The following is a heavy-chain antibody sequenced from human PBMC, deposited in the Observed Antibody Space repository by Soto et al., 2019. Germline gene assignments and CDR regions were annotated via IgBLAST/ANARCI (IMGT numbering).Heavy chain of an antibody. J-gene: IGHJ4*02. CDR3: ARDSLAGGNSGDFDY. D-gene: IGHD2-21*02. V-gene: IGHV3-33*01. CDR2: IWYDGSNK. Sequence: QVQLVESGGGVVQPGRSLRLSCAASGFTFSSYGMHWVRQAPGKGLEWVAVIWYDGSNKYYADSVKGRFTISRDNSKNTLYLQMNRLRAEDTAVYYCARDSLAGGNSGDFDYWGQGTLVTVSS. CDR1: GFTFSSYG.